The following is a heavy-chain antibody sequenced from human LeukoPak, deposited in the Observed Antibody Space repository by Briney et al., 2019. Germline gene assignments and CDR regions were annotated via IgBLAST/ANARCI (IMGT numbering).Heavy chain of an antibody. D-gene: IGHD2-15*01. CDR1: GFTFSDYY. CDR2: ISGSGSTI. CDR3: ASGYCSGGSCYRLYYYMDV. Sequence: PGGSLRLSCAASGFTFSDYYMSWIRQAPGKGLEWVSYISGSGSTIYYADSVKGRFTISRDNAKNSLYLQMNSLRAEDTAVYYCASGYCSGGSCYRLYYYMDVWGKGTTVTISS. J-gene: IGHJ6*03. V-gene: IGHV3-11*01.